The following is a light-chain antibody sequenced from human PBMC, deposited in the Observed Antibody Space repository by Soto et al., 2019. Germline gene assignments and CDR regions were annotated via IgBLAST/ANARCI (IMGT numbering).Light chain of an antibody. Sequence: DFPMTQSPSTLSASIGDRVTISCRASQSIDSSLAWYQQKKGGAPKVIITKTSILEGGVPSRFSGSVSGTEFTLTITNLQTEDFATYDCQQYKDYPLTFGGGTKVDIK. CDR1: QSIDSS. CDR3: QQYKDYPLT. V-gene: IGKV1-5*03. J-gene: IGKJ4*01. CDR2: KTS.